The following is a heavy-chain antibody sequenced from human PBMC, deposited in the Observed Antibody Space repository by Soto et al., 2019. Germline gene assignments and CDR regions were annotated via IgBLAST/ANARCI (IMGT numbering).Heavy chain of an antibody. CDR2: IYYSGST. CDR1: GGSISSGDYY. D-gene: IGHD2-2*01. CDR3: ARAVLGYCSSTSCYGVDP. J-gene: IGHJ5*02. V-gene: IGHV4-30-4*01. Sequence: SETLSLTCTVSGGSISSGDYYWSWIRQPPGKGLEWIGYIYYSGSTYYNPSLKSRVTISVDTSKNQFSLKLSSVTAADTAVYYCARAVLGYCSSTSCYGVDPWGQGTLVTVSS.